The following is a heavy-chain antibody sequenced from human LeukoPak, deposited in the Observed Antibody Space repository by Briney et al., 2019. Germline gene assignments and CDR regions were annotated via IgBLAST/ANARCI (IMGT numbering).Heavy chain of an antibody. CDR3: ARSHSDTSGSPHYFDY. CDR1: GFTVSNNY. V-gene: IGHV3-53*01. Sequence: PGGSLRLSCAASGFTVSNNYLSWVRQAPGKGLEWVSVIYSDDSTYYIDSVKGRFTISRDNSKNTMYLQMNSLRAEDTAVYYCARSHSDTSGSPHYFDYWGQGTLVTVSS. D-gene: IGHD3-22*01. J-gene: IGHJ4*02. CDR2: IYSDDST.